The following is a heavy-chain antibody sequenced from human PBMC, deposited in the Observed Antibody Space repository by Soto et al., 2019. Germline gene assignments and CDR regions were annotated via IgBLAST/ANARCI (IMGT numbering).Heavy chain of an antibody. D-gene: IGHD5-18*01. CDR1: GYSISSGYY. Sequence: SETLSLTCPVSGYSISSGYYWGWIRQPPGKGLEWIWSIYHSGSTNYKPSLKSRLSISVDTSKNRISLRLSSVTAADTAVYYCARGGSRYGFNAFDIWGQGAMVTVSS. CDR2: IYHSGST. V-gene: IGHV4-38-2*02. J-gene: IGHJ3*02. CDR3: ARGGSRYGFNAFDI.